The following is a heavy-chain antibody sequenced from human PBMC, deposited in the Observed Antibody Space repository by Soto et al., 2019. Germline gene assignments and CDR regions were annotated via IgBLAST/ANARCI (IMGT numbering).Heavy chain of an antibody. V-gene: IGHV1-69*01. CDR1: GGTFSSYA. J-gene: IGHJ6*02. D-gene: IGHD2-2*01. CDR3: ARWVSRDIVVVPAAMGSYYYYRMAV. CDR2: IIPILGTA. Sequence: QVQLVQSGAEVKKPGSSVKVSCKASGGTFSSYAISWVRQAPGQGLEWMGGIIPILGTANYAQKFQGRATITADESTSTAYMGLSSLRSEDTAVYYCARWVSRDIVVVPAAMGSYYYYRMAVWGQGTTVTVSS.